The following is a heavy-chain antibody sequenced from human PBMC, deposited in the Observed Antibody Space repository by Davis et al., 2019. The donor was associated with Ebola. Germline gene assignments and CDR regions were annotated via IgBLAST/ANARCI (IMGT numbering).Heavy chain of an antibody. CDR2: IKQDGSEN. CDR1: GFTFSSYW. CDR3: ARKVRYFSDWYYYYGMDV. Sequence: GESLKISCAASGFTFSSYWMSWVRQAPGKGLEWVANIKQDGSENYYVDSVKGRFTISRDNAKNSLYLQMNSLRAEDTAVYYCARKVRYFSDWYYYYGMDVWGQGTTVTVSS. D-gene: IGHD2-15*01. V-gene: IGHV3-7*03. J-gene: IGHJ6*02.